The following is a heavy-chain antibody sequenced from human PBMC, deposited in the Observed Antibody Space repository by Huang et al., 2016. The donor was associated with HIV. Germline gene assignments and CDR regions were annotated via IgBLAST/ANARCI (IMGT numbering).Heavy chain of an antibody. CDR3: ARDPKYHRIGYYRQRRGIDI. CDR1: GYTFTSYG. J-gene: IGHJ3*02. D-gene: IGHD3-22*01. V-gene: IGHV1-18*01. CDR2: ISASSGDT. Sequence: QIQLMQSGPELKQPGASVKVSCKASGYTFTSYGITWVRQAPGQGPEWIGRISASSGDTEYAQKFQGRVTLTTDTSTNIAYMELRSLRSDDTAKYYCARDPKYHRIGYYRQRRGIDIWGQGTMVSVSS.